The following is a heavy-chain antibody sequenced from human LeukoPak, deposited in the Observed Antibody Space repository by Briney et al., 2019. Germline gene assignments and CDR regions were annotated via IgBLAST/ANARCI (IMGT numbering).Heavy chain of an antibody. Sequence: GSLRLSCAASEFTFSSYWMSWVRQAPGKGLEWVANIKQDGSEKYYVDSVKGRFTISRDNAKNSLYLQMNSLRAEDTAVYYCAREFSSSGWAWGQGTLVTVSS. J-gene: IGHJ5*02. V-gene: IGHV3-7*01. CDR3: AREFSSSGWA. D-gene: IGHD6-19*01. CDR2: IKQDGSEK. CDR1: EFTFSSYW.